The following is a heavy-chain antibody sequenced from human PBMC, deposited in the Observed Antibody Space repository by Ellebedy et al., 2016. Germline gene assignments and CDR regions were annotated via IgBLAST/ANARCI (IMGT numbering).Heavy chain of an antibody. V-gene: IGHV4-61*01. CDR3: ARERGTAGL. CDR1: DAPVTSGSYF. J-gene: IGHJ3*01. D-gene: IGHD6-13*01. CDR2: IYQSGST. Sequence: SETLSLTXSVSDAPVTSGSYFWNWIRQSPEKGLEWIGYIYQSGSTNFNPSLKSRVSVSLDTSKNQFSLRLSSVTAADTAMYYCARERGTAGLWGQGTMVTVSS.